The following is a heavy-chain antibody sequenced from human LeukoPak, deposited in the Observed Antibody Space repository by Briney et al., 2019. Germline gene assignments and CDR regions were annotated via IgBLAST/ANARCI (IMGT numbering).Heavy chain of an antibody. CDR2: ISYDGSNK. CDR1: GFTFSSYG. Sequence: GGSLRLSCAAPGFTFSSYGMHWVRQAPGKGLEWVAVISYDGSNKYYADSVKGRFTISRDNSKNTLYLQMNSLRAEDTAVYYCAKDGVGSGSYFDYWGQGTLVTVSS. CDR3: AKDGVGSGSYFDY. V-gene: IGHV3-30*18. D-gene: IGHD1-26*01. J-gene: IGHJ4*02.